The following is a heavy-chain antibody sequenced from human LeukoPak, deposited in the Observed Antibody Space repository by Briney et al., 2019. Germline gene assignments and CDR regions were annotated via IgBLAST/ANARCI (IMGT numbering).Heavy chain of an antibody. V-gene: IGHV4-39*02. CDR2: IYYSGST. Sequence: ASETLSLTCTVSGGSISSSSYFWVWIRQPPGKGLEWIGSIYYSGSTYYNPSLMSRVTISVDTSKNQFSLKLNSVTAADTAVYYCAREASSESFFDYWGQGTLVTVSS. J-gene: IGHJ4*02. CDR3: AREASSESFFDY. CDR1: GGSISSSSYF. D-gene: IGHD6-6*01.